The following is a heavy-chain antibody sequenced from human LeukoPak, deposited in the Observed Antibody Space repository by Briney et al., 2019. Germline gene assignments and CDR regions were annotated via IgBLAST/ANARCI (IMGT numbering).Heavy chain of an antibody. CDR2: ISETGRST. J-gene: IGHJ4*02. V-gene: IGHV3-23*01. D-gene: IGHD5-18*01. CDR3: AKDRGYSYGISEY. Sequence: GGSLRLSCTTTGFTFSSYKMNWVRQAPGKGLEWVSTISETGRSTYYADSVKGQFTISRDNSKNTLYLQMNSLRAEDTAVYYCAKDRGYSYGISEYWGQGTLVTVSS. CDR1: GFTFSSYK.